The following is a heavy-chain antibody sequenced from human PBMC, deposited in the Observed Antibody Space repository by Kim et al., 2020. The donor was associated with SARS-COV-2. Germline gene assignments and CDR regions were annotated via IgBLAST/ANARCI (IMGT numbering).Heavy chain of an antibody. Sequence: GGSLRLSCEVSGFSVSISYMSWVRQAPGKGLEWVSLIYSGGDSYYVDSVRGRFSISRDNSKNTLYLHMSSLRTEDTAVYYCARSRERLGPFDYWGQGNL. D-gene: IGHD1-26*01. J-gene: IGHJ4*02. V-gene: IGHV3-66*01. CDR3: ARSRERLGPFDY. CDR1: GFSVSISY. CDR2: IYSGGDS.